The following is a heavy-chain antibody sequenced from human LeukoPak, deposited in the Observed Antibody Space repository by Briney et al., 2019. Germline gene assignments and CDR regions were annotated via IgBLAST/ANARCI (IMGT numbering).Heavy chain of an antibody. Sequence: GESLKISCKGTEYSFTNYWIGWVRQMPGKGLEWMGIIYPGDSETRYRPSFQGQVTISADKSIDTTYLQWSSLKASDTAMYYCARGGGMADFDYWGQGTLVIVSS. V-gene: IGHV5-51*01. CDR3: ARGGGMADFDY. CDR2: IYPGDSET. D-gene: IGHD3-16*01. CDR1: EYSFTNYW. J-gene: IGHJ4*02.